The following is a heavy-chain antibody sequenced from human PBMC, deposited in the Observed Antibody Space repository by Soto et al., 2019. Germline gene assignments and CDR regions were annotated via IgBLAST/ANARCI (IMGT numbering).Heavy chain of an antibody. CDR1: GYTFTSYG. Sequence: ASVKVSCKASGYTFTSYGISWVRQAPGQGLDWMGWISAYNGNTKYAQDLQGRVTMTTDTSTSTAYMELSRLRSGDTAVYYCARGERIVVVPAAIFPGYWGQGTLVTVSS. V-gene: IGHV1-18*01. CDR3: ARGERIVVVPAAIFPGY. CDR2: ISAYNGNT. J-gene: IGHJ4*02. D-gene: IGHD2-2*01.